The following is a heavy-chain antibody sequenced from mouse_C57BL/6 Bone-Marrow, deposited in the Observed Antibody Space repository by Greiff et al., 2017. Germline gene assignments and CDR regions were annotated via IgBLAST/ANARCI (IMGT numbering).Heavy chain of an antibody. J-gene: IGHJ3*01. Sequence: VQLMESGAELARPGASVKLSCKASGYTFTSYGISWVKQRPGQGLEWIGEIYPRSGNTYYNEKFKGKATLTADKSSSTAYMELRSLTSEDSAVYYCARPAQATPFAYWGQGTLVTVSA. CDR3: ARPAQATPFAY. D-gene: IGHD3-2*02. CDR1: GYTFTSYG. CDR2: IYPRSGNT. V-gene: IGHV1-81*01.